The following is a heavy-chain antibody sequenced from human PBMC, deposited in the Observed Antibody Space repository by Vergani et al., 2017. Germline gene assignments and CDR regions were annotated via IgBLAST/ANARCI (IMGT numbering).Heavy chain of an antibody. Sequence: EVQLLESGGGLVQPGGSLRLSCAASGFTFSTYAMTWVRQAPGKGLEWVSTISSDGGSTYYADSVKGRFTISRDNSKNTLSLQMNSLTAEDTAIYYCAGPQETSACYGGGFNYWGEGMLVTVSS. V-gene: IGHV3-23*01. CDR2: ISSDGGST. CDR1: GFTFSTYA. J-gene: IGHJ4*02. D-gene: IGHD3-22*01. CDR3: AGPQETSACYGGGFNY.